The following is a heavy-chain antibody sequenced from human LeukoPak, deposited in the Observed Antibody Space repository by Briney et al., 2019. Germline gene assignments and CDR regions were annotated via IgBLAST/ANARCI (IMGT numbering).Heavy chain of an antibody. CDR2: IHYTGTT. V-gene: IGHV4-39*07. CDR3: AGTGGSFYFYYYMDV. CDR1: GGSIRSSSYN. D-gene: IGHD1-26*01. Sequence: TSETLSLTCTVSGGSIRSSSYNWGWIRQPPGKGLEWIGNIHYTGTTFYNPSLKSRVTISVDTSENQFSLKLSSVTAADTAVYYCAGTGGSFYFYYYMDVWGKGTTVTVSS. J-gene: IGHJ6*03.